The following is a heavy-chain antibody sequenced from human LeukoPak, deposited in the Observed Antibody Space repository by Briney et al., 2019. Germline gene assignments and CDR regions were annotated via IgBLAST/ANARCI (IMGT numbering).Heavy chain of an antibody. CDR3: ARESTEDRPGS. Sequence: PGGSLRLSCAASGFTFSDYYMSWICQASGKGLEWVSYISSSGSTIYYADSVKGRFTISRDDAKNSLFLQMNSLRAEDTAVYYCARESTEDRPGSWGQGTLVTVSS. CDR2: ISSSGSTI. D-gene: IGHD5/OR15-5a*01. CDR1: GFTFSDYY. J-gene: IGHJ5*02. V-gene: IGHV3-11*04.